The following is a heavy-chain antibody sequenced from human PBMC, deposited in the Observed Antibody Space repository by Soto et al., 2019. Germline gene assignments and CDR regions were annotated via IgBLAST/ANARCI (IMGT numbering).Heavy chain of an antibody. CDR1: GFTFSSYA. CDR2: ISGSGGST. V-gene: IGHV3-23*01. D-gene: IGHD3-9*01. CDR3: AKDRAYDILTGYYPHDWYFDL. J-gene: IGHJ2*01. Sequence: EVQLLESGGGLVQPGGSLRLSCAASGFTFSSYAMSWVRQAPGKGLEWVSAISGSGGSTYYADSVKGRFTISRDNSKNTLYLQMNSLGAEDTAVYYCAKDRAYDILTGYYPHDWYFDLWGRGTLVTVSS.